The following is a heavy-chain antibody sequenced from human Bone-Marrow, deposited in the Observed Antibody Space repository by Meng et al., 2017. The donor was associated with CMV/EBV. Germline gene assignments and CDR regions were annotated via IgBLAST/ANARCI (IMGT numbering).Heavy chain of an antibody. CDR3: ARVLVGANDY. J-gene: IGHJ4*02. CDR1: GFTFSSYG. Sequence: GGSLRLSCAASGFTFSSYGMSWVRQAPGKGLEWISGISGSGGATYYADSVKARLTIARDISKSTLYRQMNSLRAEDTAVYYCARVLVGANDYWGQGTLVTVSS. CDR2: ISGSGGAT. D-gene: IGHD1-26*01. V-gene: IGHV3-23*01.